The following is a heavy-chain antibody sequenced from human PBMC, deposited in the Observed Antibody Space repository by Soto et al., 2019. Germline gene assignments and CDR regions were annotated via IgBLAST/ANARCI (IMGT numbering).Heavy chain of an antibody. V-gene: IGHV1-8*01. J-gene: IGHJ5*01. Sequence: QVQLVQSGAEVKKPGASVKVSCTASGYTFRSYDIHGVRQATGQGLEWMGWVNPNTGNTGYAQRFQCRVTMTRDISKSTAYMELSRLTSEDTTIYYCARAYGAGSFDFWGPGTLVSVSS. CDR1: GYTFRSYD. CDR2: VNPNTGNT. CDR3: ARAYGAGSFDF. D-gene: IGHD3-10*01.